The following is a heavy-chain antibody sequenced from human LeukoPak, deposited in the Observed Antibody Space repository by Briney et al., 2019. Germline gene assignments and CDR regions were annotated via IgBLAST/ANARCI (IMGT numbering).Heavy chain of an antibody. CDR3: ASLTSQYDY. D-gene: IGHD3-10*01. V-gene: IGHV3-74*03. CDR1: GLAFSNYW. Sequence: GGSLRLSCAASGLAFSNYWMQWVRQAPGKGLVWVSRINNYGSITTYADSVKGRFTISRDNAKNTLYLQMNSLRAEDTAVYYCASLTSQYDYWGLGTLVTVSS. J-gene: IGHJ4*02. CDR2: INNYGSIT.